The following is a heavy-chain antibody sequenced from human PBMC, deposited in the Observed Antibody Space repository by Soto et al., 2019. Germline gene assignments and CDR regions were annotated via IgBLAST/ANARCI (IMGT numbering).Heavy chain of an antibody. CDR2: IWYDGNNK. J-gene: IGHJ4*02. Sequence: GGSLRLSCAASGFSLSTYWMVWVRQAPGKGLEWVAVIWYDGNNKYYADSVKGRFTISRDNSNNTLYVQMTSLRAEDTAVYYCARGLHSLFDYWGQGTLVTVSS. CDR1: GFSLSTYW. CDR3: ARGLHSLFDY. V-gene: IGHV3-33*08. D-gene: IGHD2-21*01.